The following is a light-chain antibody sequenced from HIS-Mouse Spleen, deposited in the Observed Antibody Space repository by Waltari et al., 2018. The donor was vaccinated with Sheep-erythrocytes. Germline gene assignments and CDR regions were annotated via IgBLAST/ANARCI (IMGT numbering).Light chain of an antibody. V-gene: IGLV1-40*01. J-gene: IGLJ2*01. CDR1: SSNIGAGYA. CDR3: QSYDSSLSGWDVV. CDR2: GNS. Sequence: QSVLTQPPSVSGAPGQRVTISCTGSSSNIGAGYAVHWYQQLPGTAPKLLIYGNSNRPSGVPDRFSGSKSGTSASLAITGLQAEDEADYYCQSYDSSLSGWDVVFGGGTKLTVL.